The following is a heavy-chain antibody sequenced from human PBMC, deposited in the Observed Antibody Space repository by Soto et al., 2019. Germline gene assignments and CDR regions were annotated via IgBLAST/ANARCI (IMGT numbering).Heavy chain of an antibody. CDR3: AHRPGFSMAFDY. CDR2: IYWDDDT. J-gene: IGHJ4*02. V-gene: IGHV2-5*02. Sequence: SGPTLVNPTQTLTLTCTFSGFSLITYGVVVGWIRQPPGKALEWLALIYWDDDTRFSPSLSSRLAITKDTSKSQVVLTMTHMDPVDTATYYCAHRPGFSMAFDYWGPGSLVTVSS. D-gene: IGHD3-10*01. CDR1: GFSLITYGVV.